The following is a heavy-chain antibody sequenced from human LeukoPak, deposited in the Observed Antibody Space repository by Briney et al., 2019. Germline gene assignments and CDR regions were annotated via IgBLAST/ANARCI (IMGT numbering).Heavy chain of an antibody. Sequence: PSETLSLTCAVYGGSFSGYYWSWIRQPPGKGLEWIGEINHSGSTNYNPSLKSRVTISVDTSKNQFSLKLSSVTAADTAVYYRASRGWGIAAYSFDYWGQGTLVTVSS. D-gene: IGHD6-25*01. V-gene: IGHV4-34*01. CDR3: ASRGWGIAAYSFDY. CDR2: INHSGST. CDR1: GGSFSGYY. J-gene: IGHJ4*02.